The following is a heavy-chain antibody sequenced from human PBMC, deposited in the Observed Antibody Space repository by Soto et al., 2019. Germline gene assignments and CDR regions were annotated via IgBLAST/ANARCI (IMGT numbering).Heavy chain of an antibody. CDR2: IWYDGSNK. CDR3: ARDRAVVVVAATIIDY. Sequence: GGSLRLSCAASGFTFSSYGMHWVRQAPGKGLEWVAVIWYDGSNKYYADSVKGRFTISRDNSKNTLYLQMNSLRAEDTAVYYCARDRAVVVVAATIIDYWGQGTLVTVSS. V-gene: IGHV3-33*01. CDR1: GFTFSSYG. J-gene: IGHJ4*02. D-gene: IGHD2-15*01.